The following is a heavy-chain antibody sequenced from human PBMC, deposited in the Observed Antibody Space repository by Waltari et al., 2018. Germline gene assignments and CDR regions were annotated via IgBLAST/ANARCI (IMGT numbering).Heavy chain of an antibody. Sequence: QVQLVQSGAEVKKPGASVKVSCKASGYTFTSYAMHWVRQAPGQRLEWMGWINAGNGNTKYSQKFQGRVTITRDTSASTAYMELSSLRSEDTAVYYCVRTSGYNWNLGRAFDIWGQGTMVTVSS. D-gene: IGHD1-7*01. CDR2: INAGNGNT. J-gene: IGHJ3*02. CDR1: GYTFTSYA. CDR3: VRTSGYNWNLGRAFDI. V-gene: IGHV1-3*01.